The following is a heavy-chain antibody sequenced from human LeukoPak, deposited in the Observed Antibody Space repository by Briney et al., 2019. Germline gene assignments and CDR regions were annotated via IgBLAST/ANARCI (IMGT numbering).Heavy chain of an antibody. D-gene: IGHD1-7*01. Sequence: SETLSLTCAVSGGSISSTNWWSWVRQPPGKGLEWIGEIYHSGTANYNPSLKSRVTISVDKSTNQFSLKVSSVTAADTAVYYCAREKNWNYVDYWGQGTLVTVSS. CDR3: AREKNWNYVDY. J-gene: IGHJ4*02. V-gene: IGHV4-4*02. CDR1: GGSISSTNW. CDR2: IYHSGTA.